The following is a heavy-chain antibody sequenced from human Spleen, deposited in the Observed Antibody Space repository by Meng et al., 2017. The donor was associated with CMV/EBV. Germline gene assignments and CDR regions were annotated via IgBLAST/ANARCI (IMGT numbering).Heavy chain of an antibody. Sequence: LLLPESDPALGTPSDTLPLTCTFSGGSFSSSSYYWGWLRQPPGKGLEWIGSIYYSGSTYYNPSLKSRVTISVDTSKNQFSLKLSSVTAADTAVYYCASHIAAAGTGYWGQGTLVTV. V-gene: IGHV4-39*07. D-gene: IGHD6-13*01. CDR3: ASHIAAAGTGY. J-gene: IGHJ4*02. CDR2: IYYSGST. CDR1: GGSFSSSSYY.